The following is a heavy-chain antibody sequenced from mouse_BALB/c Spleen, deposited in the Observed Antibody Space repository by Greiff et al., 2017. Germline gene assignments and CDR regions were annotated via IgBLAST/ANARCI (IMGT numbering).Heavy chain of an antibody. Sequence: VQLQQSGAELVRPGALVKLSCKASGFNIKDYYMHWVKQRPEQGLEWIGRIDPANGNTKYDPKFQGKATITADTSSNTAYLQLSSLTSEDTAVYYCARNGGSSYSYWYFDVWGAGTTVTVSS. CDR1: GFNIKDYY. CDR3: ARNGGSSYSYWYFDV. V-gene: IGHV14-1*02. CDR2: IDPANGNT. D-gene: IGHD1-1*01. J-gene: IGHJ1*01.